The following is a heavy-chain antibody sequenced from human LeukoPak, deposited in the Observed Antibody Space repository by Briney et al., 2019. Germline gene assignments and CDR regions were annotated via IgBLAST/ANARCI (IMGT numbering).Heavy chain of an antibody. CDR1: GFTFRNYW. V-gene: IGHV3-74*01. J-gene: IGHJ4*02. Sequence: PGGSLRLSCAASGFTFRNYWMHWVRQVPGKGLVWVSRINDDGTFTTYADSVKGRFIISRDNAKNTLYLQMSSLRVEDTAVYYCGRAILGPGKTLTYWGQGSLITVSS. CDR2: INDDGTFT. CDR3: GRAILGPGKTLTY. D-gene: IGHD3/OR15-3a*01.